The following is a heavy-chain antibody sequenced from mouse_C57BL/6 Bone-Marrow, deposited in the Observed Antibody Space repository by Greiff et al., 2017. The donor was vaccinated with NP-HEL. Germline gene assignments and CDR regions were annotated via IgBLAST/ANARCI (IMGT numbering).Heavy chain of an antibody. J-gene: IGHJ2*01. Sequence: DVMLVESGGGLVQPGGSLKLSCAASGFTFSDYYMYWVRQTPEKRLEWVAYISNGGGSTYYPDTVKGRFTISRDNAKNPLYLQMSRLKSEDTAMYYCARYNWGSFDYWGQGTTLTVSS. CDR3: ARYNWGSFDY. D-gene: IGHD4-1*02. CDR2: ISNGGGST. V-gene: IGHV5-12*01. CDR1: GFTFSDYY.